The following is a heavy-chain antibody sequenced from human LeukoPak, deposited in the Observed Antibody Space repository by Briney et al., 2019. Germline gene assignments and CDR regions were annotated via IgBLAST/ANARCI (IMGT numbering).Heavy chain of an antibody. CDR3: TRDAAPGYFDL. Sequence: GGSLRLSCAVSGFSFSSYWMHWVRQGPGKGLAWVSRITSDGSATDYADSVKGRFTISRDNAENTLYLHMNSLRAEGTAVYYCTRDAAPGYFDLWGRGTLVTVSS. V-gene: IGHV3-74*01. CDR2: ITSDGSAT. D-gene: IGHD2-15*01. CDR1: GFSFSSYW. J-gene: IGHJ2*01.